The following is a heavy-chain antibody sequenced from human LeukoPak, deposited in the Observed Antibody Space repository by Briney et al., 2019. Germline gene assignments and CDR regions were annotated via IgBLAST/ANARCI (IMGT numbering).Heavy chain of an antibody. V-gene: IGHV3-49*03. J-gene: IGHJ4*02. CDR2: ISGGTT. CDR1: GFTFGDYL. CDR3: SRGSGWLSVY. Sequence: GGSLRLSCTASGFTFGDYLMSWFRQAPGKGLEWIGFISGGTTEYAASVKGRFTISRDDSTSIAYLQMNSLTTEDTAVYYCSRGSGWLSVYWGQGTLVTASS. D-gene: IGHD6-19*01.